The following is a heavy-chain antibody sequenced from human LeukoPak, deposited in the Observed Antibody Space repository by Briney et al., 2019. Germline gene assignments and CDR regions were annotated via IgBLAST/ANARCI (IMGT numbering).Heavy chain of an antibody. V-gene: IGHV1-2*02. CDR2: INPNSGGT. CDR3: ARVLTYYYDSSGH. Sequence: ASVKVSCKASGYTFTGYYMHWVRQAPGQGLEWMGWINPNSGGTNYAQKFQGRVTMTRDTSISTAYMELSRLRSDDTAVYYCARVLTYYYDSSGHWGQGTLVTVSS. D-gene: IGHD3-22*01. CDR1: GYTFTGYY. J-gene: IGHJ4*02.